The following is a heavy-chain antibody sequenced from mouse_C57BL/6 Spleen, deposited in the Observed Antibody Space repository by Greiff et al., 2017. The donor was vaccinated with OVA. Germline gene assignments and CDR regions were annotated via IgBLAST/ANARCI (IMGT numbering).Heavy chain of an antibody. D-gene: IGHD2-5*01. CDR1: GYSITSGYY. J-gene: IGHJ3*01. V-gene: IGHV3-6*01. Sequence: ESGPGLVKPSQSLSLTCSVTGYSITSGYYWNWIRQFPGNKREWMGYISYDGSNNYNPSLKNRISITRDTSKNQFFLKLNSVTTEDTATYYCARDNYSNYPFAYWGQGTLVTVSA. CDR3: ARDNYSNYPFAY. CDR2: ISYDGSN.